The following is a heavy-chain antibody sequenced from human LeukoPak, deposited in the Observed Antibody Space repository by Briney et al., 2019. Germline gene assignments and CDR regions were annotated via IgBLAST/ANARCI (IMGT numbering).Heavy chain of an antibody. CDR1: GFTFSSYS. CDR3: ARRYYDILTGYSGGMDV. CDR2: ISSSSSYI. D-gene: IGHD3-9*01. Sequence: PGGSLRLSCAASGFTFSSYSMNWVRQAPGKGLEWVSSISSSSSYIYYADSVKGRFTISRDNAKNSLYLQMNSLRAEDTAVYYCARRYYDILTGYSGGMDVWGKGTTVTVSS. J-gene: IGHJ6*03. V-gene: IGHV3-21*01.